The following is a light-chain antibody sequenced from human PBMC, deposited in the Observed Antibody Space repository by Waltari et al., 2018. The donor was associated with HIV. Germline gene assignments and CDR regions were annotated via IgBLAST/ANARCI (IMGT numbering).Light chain of an antibody. CDR1: QSISTY. J-gene: IGKJ1*01. Sequence: DIQMTQSPSSLSASVGDRVTITCRASQSISTYLNCYQQKPGKAPKLLIYAASTLQIGVPSRFSGSGSGTDFTLTISSLQPEDFATYYCQESYGTPLTFGQGTKVEIK. CDR2: AAS. V-gene: IGKV1-39*01. CDR3: QESYGTPLT.